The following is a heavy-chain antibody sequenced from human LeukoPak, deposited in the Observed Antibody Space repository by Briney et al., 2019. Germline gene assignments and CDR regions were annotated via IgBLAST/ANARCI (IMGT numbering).Heavy chain of an antibody. Sequence: SETLSLTCTVSGYSISSSYYWSWIRQPPGKGLEWIGYIYYSGSTNYNPSLKSRVTISVDTSKNQFSLKLSSVTAADTAVYYCARETADSSGWYPYYYYYMDVWGKGTTVTISS. V-gene: IGHV4-61*01. CDR1: GYSISSSYY. J-gene: IGHJ6*03. CDR2: IYYSGST. D-gene: IGHD6-19*01. CDR3: ARETADSSGWYPYYYYYMDV.